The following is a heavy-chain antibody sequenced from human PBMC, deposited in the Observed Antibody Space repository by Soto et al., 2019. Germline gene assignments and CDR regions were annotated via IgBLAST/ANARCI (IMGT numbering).Heavy chain of an antibody. CDR1: GGTFSSYA. CDR3: ARASIAARRDYYYYGMDV. D-gene: IGHD6-6*01. CDR2: IIPIFGTA. V-gene: IGHV1-69*01. Sequence: QVQLVQSGAEVKKPGSSVKVSCKASGGTFSSYAISWVRQAPGQGLEWMGGIIPIFGTANYAQKFQGRVTITADESMSTAYMELSSLRSEDTAVYYCARASIAARRDYYYYGMDVWGQGTTVTVSS. J-gene: IGHJ6*02.